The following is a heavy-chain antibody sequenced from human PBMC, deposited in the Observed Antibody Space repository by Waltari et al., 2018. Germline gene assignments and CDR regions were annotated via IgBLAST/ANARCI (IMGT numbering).Heavy chain of an antibody. CDR3: ALGSAAQGS. CDR1: GFTFSRQA. D-gene: IGHD6-25*01. CDR2: LSGDGQTT. V-gene: IGHV3-23*01. Sequence: EVQLLESGGNLVQPGGSVRLPCAAAGFTFSRQAMSWVRQSPAPGLEWVSSLSGDGQTTNYADSVRGRFTISRDTSKNILYLQMNSLRINDTATYYCALGSAAQGSWGQGTLVTVSS. J-gene: IGHJ5*02.